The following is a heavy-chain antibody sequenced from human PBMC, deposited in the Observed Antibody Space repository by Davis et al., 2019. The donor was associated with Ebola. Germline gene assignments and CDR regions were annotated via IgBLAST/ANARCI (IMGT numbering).Heavy chain of an antibody. CDR3: ARGSPSGAGGRDASAI. D-gene: IGHD6-19*01. CDR1: GYAFTGYY. Sequence: ASVKVSCKASGYAFTGYYMHWVRQAPGQGLEWVGWINPKSGDTNYAQKFQDRVTMTRDTSINTADMELTTLRSDDTAVYYCARGSPSGAGGRDASAIWGQGTLVTVSS. CDR2: INPKSGDT. V-gene: IGHV1-2*02. J-gene: IGHJ3*02.